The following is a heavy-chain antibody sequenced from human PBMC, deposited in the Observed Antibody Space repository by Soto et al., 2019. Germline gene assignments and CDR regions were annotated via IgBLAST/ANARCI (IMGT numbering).Heavy chain of an antibody. J-gene: IGHJ4*02. CDR3: ARVSRFSYGPFFDF. D-gene: IGHD5-18*01. CDR2: IDWEDDK. V-gene: IGHV2-70*01. CDR1: GFSLNASEVC. Sequence: PSQTLSLTCAFSGFSLNASEVCVGWIRQPPGKALEWLALIDWEDDKYFTTSLRTRLSISKVTSKSQVILTLTNLDPTDTGIYYCARVSRFSYGPFFDFWGQGVPVTVSS.